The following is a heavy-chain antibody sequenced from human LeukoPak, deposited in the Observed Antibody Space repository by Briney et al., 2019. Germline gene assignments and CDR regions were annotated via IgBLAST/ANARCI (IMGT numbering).Heavy chain of an antibody. Sequence: PGGSLRLSCEASGFTFDSFDMTWVRQAPGKGLEWVSLISVSGFHTFYAASVEGRFTVSRDNSKNTMYLQMNTLRAEDTTIYYCARRKFYRLGKKKEPNWFDSWGQGTLVTVSS. D-gene: IGHD3-16*01. CDR2: ISVSGFHT. CDR1: GFTFDSFD. J-gene: IGHJ5*01. CDR3: ARRKFYRLGKKKEPNWFDS. V-gene: IGHV3-23*01.